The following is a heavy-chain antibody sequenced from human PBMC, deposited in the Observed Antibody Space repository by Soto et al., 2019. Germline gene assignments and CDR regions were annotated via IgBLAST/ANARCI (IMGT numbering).Heavy chain of an antibody. CDR2: IKQDGSEK. J-gene: IGHJ4*02. Sequence: LRLSCAASGFTFSSYWMSWVRQAPGKGLEWVANIKQDGSEKYYVDSVKGRFTISRDNAKNSLYLQMNSLRAEDTAVYYCARVYYSYGPLTYFDYWGQGTLVTVSS. CDR3: ARVYYSYGPLTYFDY. D-gene: IGHD5-18*01. CDR1: GFTFSSYW. V-gene: IGHV3-7*01.